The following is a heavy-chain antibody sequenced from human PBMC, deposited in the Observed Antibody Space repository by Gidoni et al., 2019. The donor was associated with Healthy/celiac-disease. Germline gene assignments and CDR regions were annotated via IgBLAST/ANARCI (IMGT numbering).Heavy chain of an antibody. J-gene: IGHJ4*02. CDR2: ISGSGGST. CDR1: GCTFRTYA. D-gene: IGHD3-3*01. CDR3: AKVRRGWDLEWLLDTGYYFDY. V-gene: IGHV3-23*01. Sequence: EVQLLESGGGLVQPGGSLRLSCASSGCTFRTYAMCWVRKAPGKGLEGVSAISGSGGSTYYADDVKGRFTISRDNSKNTLYLQMNSLRAEDTAVYYCAKVRRGWDLEWLLDTGYYFDYWGQGTLVTVSS.